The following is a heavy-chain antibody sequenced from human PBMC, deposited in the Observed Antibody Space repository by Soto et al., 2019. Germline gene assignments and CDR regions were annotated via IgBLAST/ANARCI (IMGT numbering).Heavy chain of an antibody. CDR1: GYTFTSYA. V-gene: IGHV1-3*01. CDR3: AIVQTTIFGVVISHFDY. D-gene: IGHD3-3*01. J-gene: IGHJ4*02. Sequence: ASVKVPCKASGYTFTSYAMHWVRQAPGQRLEWMGWINAGNGNTKYSQKFQGRVTITRDTSASTAYMELSSLRSEDTAVYYCAIVQTTIFGVVISHFDYWGQGTLVTVSS. CDR2: INAGNGNT.